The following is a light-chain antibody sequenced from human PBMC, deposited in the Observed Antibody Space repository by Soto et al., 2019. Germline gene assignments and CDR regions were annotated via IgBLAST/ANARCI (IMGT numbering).Light chain of an antibody. J-gene: IGKJ5*01. V-gene: IGKV3-11*01. Sequence: EIVLTQSPATLSLSPGERATLSCRASQNVANYLDWYQQKPGQAPRLLIYESSNRATGIAARFRGSGSGTDFTLTISSLEPDDFAIYYCQKRGNWPQFGQGTRLEIK. CDR1: QNVANY. CDR2: ESS. CDR3: QKRGNWPQ.